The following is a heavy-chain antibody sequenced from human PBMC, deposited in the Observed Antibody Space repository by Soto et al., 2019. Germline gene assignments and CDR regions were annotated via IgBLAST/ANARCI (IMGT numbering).Heavy chain of an antibody. Sequence: QVQLVESGGGVVQPGRSLRLSCAASGFTFSSYGMHWVRQAPGKGLEWVAVIWYDGSNKYYADSVKGRFTISRDNSKNTLYLQMNSLRGEDTAVYYCARVVMVTAMVMWYFDLWGRGTLVTVSS. V-gene: IGHV3-33*01. CDR2: IWYDGSNK. CDR1: GFTFSSYG. CDR3: ARVVMVTAMVMWYFDL. J-gene: IGHJ2*01. D-gene: IGHD2-21*02.